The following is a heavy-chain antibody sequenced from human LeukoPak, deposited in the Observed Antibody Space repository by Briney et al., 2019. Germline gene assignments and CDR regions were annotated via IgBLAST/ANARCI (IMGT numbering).Heavy chain of an antibody. CDR3: ASSSEQWRYSDY. D-gene: IGHD6-19*01. Sequence: GGSLRLSCAASGFTVSNNYMRLVRQAPGKGLEWVSVIYSGGSTYYADSVKGRFTISRDISKNTLYLQMNSLRAEDTAVYYCASSSEQWRYSDYWGQGTLVTVSS. CDR1: GFTVSNNY. J-gene: IGHJ4*02. CDR2: IYSGGST. V-gene: IGHV3-66*02.